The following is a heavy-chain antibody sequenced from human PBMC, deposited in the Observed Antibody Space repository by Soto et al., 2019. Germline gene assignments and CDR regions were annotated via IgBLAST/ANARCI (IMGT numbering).Heavy chain of an antibody. Sequence: QVQLVESGGGVVQPGRSLRLSCAASGFTFSSYGMHWVRQAPGKGLEWVAVIWYDGSNKYYADSVKGRFTISRDNSKNTLYLQMNSLRAEDTAVYYCARSPYYYDSSGYYYAAYWGQGTLVTVSS. CDR2: IWYDGSNK. V-gene: IGHV3-33*01. D-gene: IGHD3-22*01. J-gene: IGHJ4*02. CDR1: GFTFSSYG. CDR3: ARSPYYYDSSGYYYAAY.